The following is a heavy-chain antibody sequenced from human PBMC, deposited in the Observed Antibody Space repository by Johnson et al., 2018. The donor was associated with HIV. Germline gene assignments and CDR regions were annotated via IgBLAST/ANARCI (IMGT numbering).Heavy chain of an antibody. V-gene: IGHV3-7*01. CDR2: IKQDGREK. CDR1: GFAFSSYW. CDR3: ARDGRDLVTRGSFDV. Sequence: VQLVESGGGLVQPGGSLRLSCAASGFAFSSYWMRWVRQAPGKGLEWVANIKQDGREKYSVDSVKGRFTISSDNAKNSLFLQMNSLTAEDTAVYYCARDGRDLVTRGSFDVWGQGTVVTVSS. D-gene: IGHD3-9*01. J-gene: IGHJ3*01.